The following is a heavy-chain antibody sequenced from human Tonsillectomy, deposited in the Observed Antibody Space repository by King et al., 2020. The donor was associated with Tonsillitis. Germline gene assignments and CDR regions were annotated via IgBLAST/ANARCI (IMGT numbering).Heavy chain of an antibody. CDR1: GGTFSSYA. J-gene: IGHJ6*02. CDR3: ARSSGPLEWLTYYYYYGRDV. V-gene: IGHV1-69*01. CDR2: IIPIFGTA. D-gene: IGHD3-3*01. Sequence: QLVQSGAEVKKPGSSVKVSCKASGGTFSSYAISWVRQAPGQGLEWMGGIIPIFGTANYAQKFQDRVTITADESTSTAYMELSSLRSEDTAVYYCARSSGPLEWLTYYYYYGRDVWGQGTTVTVSS.